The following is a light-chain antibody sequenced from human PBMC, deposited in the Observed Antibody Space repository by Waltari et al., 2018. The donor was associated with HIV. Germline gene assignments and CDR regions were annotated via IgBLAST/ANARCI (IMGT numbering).Light chain of an antibody. CDR2: DVS. V-gene: IGLV2-11*01. Sequence: QSALTQPRSVSGSPGQSVTISCTGTSSDVGGYNYVSWYQQHPGKAPKRMIYDVSKRPSGVPDRFSGSKSGNTASLTISGLQAEDEADYYCCSYAGSWKVFGTGTKVTVL. CDR3: CSYAGSWKV. J-gene: IGLJ1*01. CDR1: SSDVGGYNY.